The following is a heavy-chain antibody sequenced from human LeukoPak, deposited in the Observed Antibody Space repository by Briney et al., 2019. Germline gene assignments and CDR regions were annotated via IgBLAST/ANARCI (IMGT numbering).Heavy chain of an antibody. CDR3: VREANYYFDY. V-gene: IGHV3-23*01. Sequence: GGSLRLSCAASGFTFSSYAMSWVRQAPGKGLEWVSAISGSGGSTYYADSVKGRFTISRDNAKNSLYLQMNSLRAEDAAVYYCVREANYYFDYWGQGTLVTVSS. CDR1: GFTFSSYA. CDR2: ISGSGGST. J-gene: IGHJ4*02.